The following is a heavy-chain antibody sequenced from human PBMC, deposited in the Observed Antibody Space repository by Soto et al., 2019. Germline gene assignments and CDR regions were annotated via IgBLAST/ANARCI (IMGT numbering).Heavy chain of an antibody. CDR3: ARDTDAFTKGGNDL. V-gene: IGHV1-2*02. Sequence: ASVXVSFKSSGYTFTIYYMHFLLQAPGQGLECMGWIIPHSGETKYAQKFQARVTLTRDTSISTAYMQLSGLTSDDTAVYYCARDTDAFTKGGNDLWGQGTLVTVSS. CDR1: GYTFTIYY. J-gene: IGHJ5*02. D-gene: IGHD3-16*01. CDR2: IIPHSGET.